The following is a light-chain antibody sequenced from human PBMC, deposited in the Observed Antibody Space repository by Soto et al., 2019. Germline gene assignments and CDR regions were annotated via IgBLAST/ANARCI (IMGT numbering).Light chain of an antibody. CDR2: DTS. CDR1: QSLTNSF. J-gene: IGKJ1*01. Sequence: EFVLTQSPGTLSLSPGERATLSCRASQSLTNSFMAWYQQKPGQAPRLLIYDTSSRASGIPDRFSGSGSGTEFTLTITSLQSEDFAVYYCQQYNNWPQTFGQGTKVDIK. V-gene: IGKV3-20*01. CDR3: QQYNNWPQT.